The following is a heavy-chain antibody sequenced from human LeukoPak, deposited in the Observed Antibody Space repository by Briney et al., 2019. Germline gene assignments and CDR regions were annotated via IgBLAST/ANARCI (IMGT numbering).Heavy chain of an antibody. CDR1: GFTFSSYA. CDR3: ARATYGDYYFDY. Sequence: GGSLRLSCAASGFTFSSYAMSWVRQAPGKGLEWVSVIYSGGSTYYADSVKGRFTISRDNSKNTLYLQMNSLRAEDTAVYYCARATYGDYYFDYWGQGTLVTVSS. J-gene: IGHJ4*02. CDR2: IYSGGST. D-gene: IGHD4-17*01. V-gene: IGHV3-53*01.